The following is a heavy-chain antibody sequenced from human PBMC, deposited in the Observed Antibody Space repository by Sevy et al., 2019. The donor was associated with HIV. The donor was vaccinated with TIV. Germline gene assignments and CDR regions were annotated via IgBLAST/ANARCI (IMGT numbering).Heavy chain of an antibody. CDR2: ISGHGGST. Sequence: EGSLRLSCVASGFIFNSDTMNWVLQAPGKELEWVSSISGHGGSTYYTDSVKGRFTISRDNFRNTLELEMNSLRAEDTAVYYYAGGFWSGFDYWGQGARVTVSS. V-gene: IGHV3-23*01. J-gene: IGHJ4*02. CDR1: GFIFNSDT. CDR3: AGGFWSGFDY. D-gene: IGHD3-3*01.